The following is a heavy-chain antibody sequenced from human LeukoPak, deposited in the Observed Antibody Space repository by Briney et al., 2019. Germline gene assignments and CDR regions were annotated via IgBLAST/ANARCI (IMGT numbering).Heavy chain of an antibody. V-gene: IGHV3-21*01. CDR3: VSGNDPDSTWENYRLDAFDI. J-gene: IGHJ3*02. D-gene: IGHD3-16*02. CDR1: GYTFSHYS. Sequence: PGGSLRLSCAASGYTFSHYSVNWVRQAPGKGLEWVSSISSTSDDIYYADSVKGRFTISRDNTKSSLYLQMNSLRAEDTAVYYCVSGNDPDSTWENYRLDAFDIWGQGTTVIVSS. CDR2: ISSTSDDI.